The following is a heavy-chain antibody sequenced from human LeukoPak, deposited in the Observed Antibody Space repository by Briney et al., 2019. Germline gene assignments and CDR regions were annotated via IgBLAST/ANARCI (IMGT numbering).Heavy chain of an antibody. CDR2: TRNKANSYTT. V-gene: IGHV3-72*01. CDR1: GFTFSDHY. CDR3: VRAGSGWYD. J-gene: IGHJ4*02. Sequence: PGGSLRLXCAASGFTFSDHYMDWVRQAPGKGLESVGRTRNKANSYTTEYAASVKRRFSISRDDSKNSLYLQMNSLKSEDTAVYYCVRAGSGWYDWGQGTLVTVSS. D-gene: IGHD6-19*01.